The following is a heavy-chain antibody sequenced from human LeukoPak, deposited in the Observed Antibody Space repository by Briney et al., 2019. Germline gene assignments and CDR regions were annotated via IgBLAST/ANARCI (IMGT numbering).Heavy chain of an antibody. Sequence: ASVKVSCKASGYVFTDYYIHWVRQAPGQGLEWMGWINPNNGGTNFAQKFQGRVTMTRDTSITTAYMELSSLRSDDTAVYYCTRDFWSSGSGTHPWGQGTLVTVSS. CDR3: TRDFWSSGSGTHP. V-gene: IGHV1-2*02. CDR2: INPNNGGT. D-gene: IGHD3-10*01. CDR1: GYVFTDYY. J-gene: IGHJ5*02.